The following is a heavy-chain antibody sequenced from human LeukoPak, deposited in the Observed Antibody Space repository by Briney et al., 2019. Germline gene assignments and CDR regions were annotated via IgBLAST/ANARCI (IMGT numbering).Heavy chain of an antibody. CDR3: ARGGIAAAGEFYY. D-gene: IGHD6-13*01. CDR2: IYYSGST. CDR1: GGSVSSYY. J-gene: IGHJ4*02. V-gene: IGHV4-59*02. Sequence: SETLSLTCTVSGGSVSSYYWTWIRQPPGKGLEWIGYIYYSGSTNYNPSLKSRVTISVDTSKNQFSLKLSSVTAADTAVYYCARGGIAAAGEFYYWGQGTLVTVSS.